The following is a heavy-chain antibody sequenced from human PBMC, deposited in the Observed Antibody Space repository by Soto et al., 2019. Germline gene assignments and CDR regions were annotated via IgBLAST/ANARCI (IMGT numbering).Heavy chain of an antibody. CDR2: ISSSGSTI. V-gene: IGHV3-11*01. J-gene: IGHJ6*02. D-gene: IGHD6-13*01. Sequence: GGSLRLSCAASGFTFSDYYMSWIRQAPGKGLEWVSYISSSGSTIYYADSVKGRFTISRDNAKNSLYLQMNSLRAEDTAVYYCARQEGSSWVYYYYYYSMDVWGQGTTVTVSS. CDR1: GFTFSDYY. CDR3: ARQEGSSWVYYYYYYSMDV.